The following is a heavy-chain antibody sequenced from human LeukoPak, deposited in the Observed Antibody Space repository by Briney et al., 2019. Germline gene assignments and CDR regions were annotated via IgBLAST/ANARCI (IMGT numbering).Heavy chain of an antibody. CDR1: GFTFDDYA. J-gene: IGHJ3*02. CDR2: ISWNSGSI. Sequence: PGGSLRLSCAASGFTFDDYAMHRVRQAPGKGLEWVSGISWNSGSIGYADSVKGRFTISRDNAKNSLYLQMNSLRAEDTALYYCAGERGYSYGFGIWGQGTMVTVSS. CDR3: AGERGYSYGFGI. D-gene: IGHD5-18*01. V-gene: IGHV3-9*01.